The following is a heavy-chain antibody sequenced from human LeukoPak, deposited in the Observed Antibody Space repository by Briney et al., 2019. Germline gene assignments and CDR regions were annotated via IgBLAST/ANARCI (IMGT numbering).Heavy chain of an antibody. V-gene: IGHV3-7*01. Sequence: GGSLRLSCVASGFTSSRYWMTWFRQVPGKGLEWVANIKQDGSQKNYVDSVKGRFTISRDNAKKSLYLQMNSLRGEDTAVYFCARGGTYDIWGQGTRVTVSS. CDR1: GFTSSRYW. CDR3: ARGGTYDI. CDR2: IKQDGSQK. J-gene: IGHJ3*02.